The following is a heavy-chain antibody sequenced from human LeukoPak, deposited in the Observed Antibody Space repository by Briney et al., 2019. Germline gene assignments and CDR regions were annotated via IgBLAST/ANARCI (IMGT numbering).Heavy chain of an antibody. CDR2: MHSSEST. CDR3: ARLTILYYFDY. D-gene: IGHD3-10*01. V-gene: IGHV4-59*11. J-gene: IGHJ4*02. Sequence: SETLSLTCIVSGASISSHYWSWIRQSPGKGLEWIAYMHSSESTVYNPSLKSRVTISVDTSKNQFSLKLSSVTAADTAVYYCARLTILYYFDYWGQGTLVTVSS. CDR1: GASISSHY.